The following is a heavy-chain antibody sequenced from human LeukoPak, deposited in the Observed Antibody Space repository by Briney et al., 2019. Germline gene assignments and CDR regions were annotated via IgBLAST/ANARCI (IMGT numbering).Heavy chain of an antibody. J-gene: IGHJ5*02. CDR2: IIPILGIA. CDR3: AREGTSWPNWFDP. V-gene: IGHV1-69*04. CDR1: GGTFSSYT. Sequence: SVKVFCKASGGTFSSYTISWVRQAPGQGLEWMGRIIPILGIANYAQKFQGRVTITADKSTSTAYMELSSLRSEDTAVYYCAREGTSWPNWFDPWGQGTLVTVSS. D-gene: IGHD2-2*01.